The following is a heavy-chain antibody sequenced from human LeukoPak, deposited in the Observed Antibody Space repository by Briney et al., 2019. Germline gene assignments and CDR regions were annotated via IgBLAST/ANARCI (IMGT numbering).Heavy chain of an antibody. V-gene: IGHV3-23*01. D-gene: IGHD5-24*01. J-gene: IGHJ4*02. CDR2: ISGGGGST. CDR3: AGRGDGNLYYFDH. Sequence: GGSLRPSCAASGFTFSNCAMSWVRQAPGKGLEWVSAISGGGGSTYYADSVKGRFTISRDNAKNSLYLQMNSLRPEDTAVYYCAGRGDGNLYYFDHWGQGTLVTASS. CDR1: GFTFSNCA.